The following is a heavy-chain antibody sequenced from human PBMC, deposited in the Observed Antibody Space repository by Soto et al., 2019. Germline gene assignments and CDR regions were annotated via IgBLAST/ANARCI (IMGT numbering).Heavy chain of an antibody. CDR2: IIPMLPVT. CDR3: SIGSWSAETFDV. V-gene: IGHV1-69*02. Sequence: QVHLIQSGAEVKKPGSSVKVSCKAAGGTFNTYTLFWVRQAPGHGLEWMGRIIPMLPVTNSAQKFQGRLTLTAHKSTGTAFMELTSLTSDDPAVYYCSIGSWSAETFDVWGQGTMVTVSS. J-gene: IGHJ3*01. CDR1: GGTFNTYT. D-gene: IGHD2-2*01.